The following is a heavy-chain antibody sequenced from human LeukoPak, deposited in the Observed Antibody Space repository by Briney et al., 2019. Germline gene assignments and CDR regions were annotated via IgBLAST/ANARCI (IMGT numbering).Heavy chain of an antibody. V-gene: IGHV1-69*04. CDR2: IIPILGIA. Sequence: GALVKVSCKASGGTFSSYAISWVRQAPGQGLEWMGRIIPILGIANYAQKFQGRVTITADKSTSTAYMELSSLRSEDTAVYYCARGCGGDCYALDWFDPWGQGTLVTVSS. CDR1: GGTFSSYA. CDR3: ARGCGGDCYALDWFDP. D-gene: IGHD2-21*02. J-gene: IGHJ5*02.